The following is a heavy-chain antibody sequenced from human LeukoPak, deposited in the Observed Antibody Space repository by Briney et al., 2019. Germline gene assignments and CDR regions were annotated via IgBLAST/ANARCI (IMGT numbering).Heavy chain of an antibody. V-gene: IGHV3-74*01. CDR2: LKTDGSNT. D-gene: IGHD4-17*01. CDR3: AKDQRYGDYPDY. Sequence: GGSLRLSCAASGFTFSTYWMHWVRQAPGKGLVWVSRLKTDGSNTFYADSVKGRFTISRDNSKKTLYLQMHSLRVEDTAVYYCAKDQRYGDYPDYWGQGTLVTVSS. J-gene: IGHJ4*02. CDR1: GFTFSTYW.